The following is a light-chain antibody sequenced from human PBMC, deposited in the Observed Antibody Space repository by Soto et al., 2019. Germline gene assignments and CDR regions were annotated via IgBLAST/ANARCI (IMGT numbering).Light chain of an antibody. Sequence: DIVMTQSPLSLPVTPGEPASISCRSSQSLLHSNGYNYLDWYLQKPGQSPQLLIYLGSNRASGVPDRFSGSGAGTDFTQKISRVDAKDVGVYYCMQALQTLPVTFGQGTRLEIK. CDR1: QSLLHSNGYNY. CDR3: MQALQTLPVT. J-gene: IGKJ5*01. V-gene: IGKV2-28*01. CDR2: LGS.